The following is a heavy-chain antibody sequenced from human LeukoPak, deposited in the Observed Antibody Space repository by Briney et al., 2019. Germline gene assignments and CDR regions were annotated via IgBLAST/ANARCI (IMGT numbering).Heavy chain of an antibody. V-gene: IGHV3-7*04. CDR1: GFTFSRYW. J-gene: IGHJ4*02. CDR3: ARDSPGYGGYSY. CDR2: IKEDGSAK. Sequence: HPGGSLRLSCTASGFTFSRYWMTWVRQAPGKGLEWVANIKEDGSAKYYVDSMKGRFTISRDNAKNSLYLQINSLRAEDTAVYYCARDSPGYGGYSYWGQGTLVTVSS. D-gene: IGHD5-12*01.